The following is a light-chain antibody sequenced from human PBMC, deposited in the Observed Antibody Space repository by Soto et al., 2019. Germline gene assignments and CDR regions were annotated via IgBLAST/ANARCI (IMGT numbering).Light chain of an antibody. CDR3: QHYNSYSEA. J-gene: IGKJ1*01. V-gene: IGKV1-5*01. Sequence: DIHVTPSPYTLSASVRDRVPITCRASHSITNWLAWYQQKPGKAPKVLIYDVSTLGSGVPSRFSGSGSGTEFTLTINSLQPDDFATYYCQHYNSYSEAFGQGGKVDIK. CDR2: DVS. CDR1: HSITNW.